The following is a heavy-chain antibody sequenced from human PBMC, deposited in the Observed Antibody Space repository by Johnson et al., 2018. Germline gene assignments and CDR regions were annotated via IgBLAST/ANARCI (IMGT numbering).Heavy chain of an antibody. CDR3: ARESLMTTVTTGENYYYYYSMDV. CDR2: ISDDGTEK. V-gene: IGHV3-30*03. CDR1: GFTFSYYG. D-gene: IGHD4-17*01. J-gene: IGHJ6*02. Sequence: VQLVETGGGVVQPGRSLRLSCAASGFTFSYYGMHWVRQAPGKGLEWVAVISDDGTEKFYTDSVKGRFTISPDNAKNSLYPQMNSLSAEETAVYFGARESLMTTVTTGENYYYYYSMDVWGQGTTVTVSS.